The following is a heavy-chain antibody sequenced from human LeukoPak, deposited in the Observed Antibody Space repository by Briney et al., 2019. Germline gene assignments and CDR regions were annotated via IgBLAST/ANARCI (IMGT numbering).Heavy chain of an antibody. CDR1: GGSISSHY. V-gene: IGHV4-59*11. J-gene: IGHJ4*02. D-gene: IGHD3-22*01. CDR2: IYYSGST. CDR3: ASASSGYYYYFDY. Sequence: KSSETLSFTCTVSGGSISSHYWSWIRQPPGKGLEWIGYIYYSGSTNYNPSLKSRVTISVDTSKNQFSLKLSSVTAADTAVYYCASASSGYYYYFDYWGQGTLVTVSS.